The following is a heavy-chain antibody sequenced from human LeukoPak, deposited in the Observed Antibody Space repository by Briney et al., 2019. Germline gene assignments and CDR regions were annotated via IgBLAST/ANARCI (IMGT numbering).Heavy chain of an antibody. D-gene: IGHD5-24*01. J-gene: IGHJ4*02. CDR2: INGDLTNT. CDR1: GFTFTDYW. CDR3: ARARRVQRGDAFDY. Sequence: PGGSLRLSCAASGFTFTDYWMHWVRQVAGKGLVWVSRINGDLTNTTYADSVEGRFTISRDNAKNTLYLQMNSLRAEDTAVYYCARARRVQRGDAFDYWGQGTLVTVSS. V-gene: IGHV3-74*03.